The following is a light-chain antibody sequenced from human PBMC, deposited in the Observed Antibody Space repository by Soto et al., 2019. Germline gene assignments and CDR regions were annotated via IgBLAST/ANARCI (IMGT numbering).Light chain of an antibody. CDR1: QSVSSSF. J-gene: IGKJ1*01. Sequence: EILLTQSPGTLSLSPGERATLSCRASQSVSSSFLAWYQQKPGQAPRLLIYGASNRASGIPVRFSGSGAGTDFPLTISRLEPEDFALYYCQQYGSSPRTFGQGTKVEIK. CDR2: GAS. V-gene: IGKV3-20*01. CDR3: QQYGSSPRT.